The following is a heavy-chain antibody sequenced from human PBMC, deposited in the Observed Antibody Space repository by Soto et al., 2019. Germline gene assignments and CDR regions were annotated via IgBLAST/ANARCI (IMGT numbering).Heavy chain of an antibody. D-gene: IGHD6-13*01. CDR2: IIPIFGTA. CDR1: GGTFSSYA. CDR3: ARDKGIAAAGTQRYNWFDP. J-gene: IGHJ5*02. Sequence: SVKVSCKASGGTFSSYAISWVRQAPGQGLEWMGGIIPIFGTANYAQKFQGRVTITADESTSTAYMELSSLRSEDTAVYYCARDKGIAAAGTQRYNWFDPWAQGTLVTVSS. V-gene: IGHV1-69*13.